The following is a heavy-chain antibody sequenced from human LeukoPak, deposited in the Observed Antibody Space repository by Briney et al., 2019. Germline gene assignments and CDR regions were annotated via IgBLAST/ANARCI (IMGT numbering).Heavy chain of an antibody. V-gene: IGHV1-18*01. D-gene: IGHD3-22*01. J-gene: IGHJ6*03. CDR2: FNPENGNT. CDR1: GYSFVGYG. CDR3: ASQFYYGSSGYYPIDYYYYYYMDV. Sequence: ASVKVSCKASGYSFVGYGITWVRQAPGQGLEWMGWFNPENGNTNYAQKVQGRVTMTADTSTSTSYMELRSLRSDDTAVYYCASQFYYGSSGYYPIDYYYYYYMDVWGKGTTVTVSS.